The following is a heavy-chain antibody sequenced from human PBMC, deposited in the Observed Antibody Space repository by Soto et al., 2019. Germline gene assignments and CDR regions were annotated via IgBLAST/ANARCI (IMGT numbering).Heavy chain of an antibody. CDR2: ISYDGSNK. Sequence: GGSLRLSCAASGFTFSSYAMHWVRQAPGKGLEWVAVISYDGSNKYYADSVKGRFTISRDNSKNTLYLQMNSLRAEDTAVYDCARNVNGDYYFGMDVWGQGTTVTVSS. CDR1: GFTFSSYA. D-gene: IGHD4-17*01. V-gene: IGHV3-30-3*01. J-gene: IGHJ6*02. CDR3: ARNVNGDYYFGMDV.